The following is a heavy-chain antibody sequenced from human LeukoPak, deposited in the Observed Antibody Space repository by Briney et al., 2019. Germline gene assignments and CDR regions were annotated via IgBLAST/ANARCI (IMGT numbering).Heavy chain of an antibody. D-gene: IGHD3-10*01. CDR3: ARHGSITMVRGRLRYFYMDV. CDR2: ISGSGGST. J-gene: IGHJ6*03. Sequence: GGSLRLSCAASGFTFSSYAMSWVRQAPGKGLEWVSSISGSGGSTYYADSVKGRFTISRDNSKNTLYLQMNSLRAEDTAVYYCARHGSITMVRGRLRYFYMDVWGERTT. CDR1: GFTFSSYA. V-gene: IGHV3-23*01.